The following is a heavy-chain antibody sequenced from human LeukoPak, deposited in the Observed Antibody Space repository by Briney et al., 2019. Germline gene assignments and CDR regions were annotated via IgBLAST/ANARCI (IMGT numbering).Heavy chain of an antibody. CDR1: GFTFSSYA. J-gene: IGHJ4*02. D-gene: IGHD2-2*01. V-gene: IGHV3-23*01. CDR3: AKAPVDGIVVVPAAMG. Sequence: GGSLRLSCAASGFTFSSYAMSWVRQAPGKGLEWVSAISGSGGSTYYADSVKGRFTISRDNSKNTLYLQMNSLRAEETAVYYCAKAPVDGIVVVPAAMGWGQGTLVTVSS. CDR2: ISGSGGST.